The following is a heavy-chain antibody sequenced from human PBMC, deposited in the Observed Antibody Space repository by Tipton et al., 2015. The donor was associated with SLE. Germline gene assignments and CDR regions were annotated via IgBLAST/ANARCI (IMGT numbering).Heavy chain of an antibody. CDR2: ISRSSSYI. V-gene: IGHV3-21*01. CDR3: ARLRGFYYMDV. CDR1: GFSLSGYD. D-gene: IGHD1-26*01. J-gene: IGHJ6*03. Sequence: GSLRLSCAASGFSLSGYDMNWVRQAPGKGLEWVSSISRSSSYIYYAESVEGRFTISRDNARNSLFLQVNSLTAEDTAVYYCARLRGFYYMDVWGKVTTVSVSS.